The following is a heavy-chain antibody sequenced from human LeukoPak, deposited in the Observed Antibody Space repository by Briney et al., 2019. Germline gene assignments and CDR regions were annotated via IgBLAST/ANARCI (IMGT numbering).Heavy chain of an antibody. J-gene: IGHJ5*02. CDR2: IYYSGST. CDR1: GYSISSGYY. CDR3: ARPRGSIAARFSNWFDP. Sequence: SETLSLTCTVSGYSISSGYYWGWIRQPPGKGLEWIGSIYYSGSTYYNPSLKSRVTISVDTSKNQFSLKLSSVTAADTAVYYCARPRGSIAARFSNWFDPWGQGTLVTVSS. D-gene: IGHD6-6*01. V-gene: IGHV4-38-2*02.